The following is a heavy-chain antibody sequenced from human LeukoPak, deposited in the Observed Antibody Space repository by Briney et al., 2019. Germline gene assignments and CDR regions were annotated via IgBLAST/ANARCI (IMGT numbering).Heavy chain of an antibody. CDR2: INPSGGST. D-gene: IGHD3-9*01. J-gene: IGHJ4*02. Sequence: GASVKVSCKASGYTFTSYYMNWVRQAPGQGLEWMGIINPSGGSTSYAQKFQGRATMTRDTSTSTAYMELSSLRSEDTAVYYCAKEGDYDILTGYPRGIDYWGQGTLVTVSS. CDR3: AKEGDYDILTGYPRGIDY. V-gene: IGHV1-46*01. CDR1: GYTFTSYY.